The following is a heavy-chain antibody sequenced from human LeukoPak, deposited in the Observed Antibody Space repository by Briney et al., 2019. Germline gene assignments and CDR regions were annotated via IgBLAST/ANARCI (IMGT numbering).Heavy chain of an antibody. CDR3: ARAGHSGYDSGVGRFDP. CDR1: GDSVSSNSAA. Sequence: SQTLSLTCAISGDSVSSNSAAWNWIRQSPSRGLEWLGRTYYRSRWYNDYAVSVKSRITINPDTSKNQFSLQLNSVTPEDTAVYYYARAGHSGYDSGVGRFDPWGQGTLVTVSS. V-gene: IGHV6-1*01. CDR2: TYYRSRWYN. D-gene: IGHD5-12*01. J-gene: IGHJ5*02.